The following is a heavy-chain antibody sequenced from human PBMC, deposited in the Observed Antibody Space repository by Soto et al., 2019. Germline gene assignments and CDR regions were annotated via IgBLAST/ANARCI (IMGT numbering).Heavy chain of an antibody. CDR3: ARGIKYGAYSRWFDP. Sequence: QVQLLQSGAEVKKPGASVKVSCKASGYTFTSYEINWVRQATGQGLEYLGWMNPDSGKTAYVQKFQGRVTMTWDTSISTDYMELSRLRSEDTAVYFCARGIKYGAYSRWFDPWGQGTLVTVSS. V-gene: IGHV1-8*01. CDR2: MNPDSGKT. J-gene: IGHJ5*02. D-gene: IGHD4-17*01. CDR1: GYTFTSYE.